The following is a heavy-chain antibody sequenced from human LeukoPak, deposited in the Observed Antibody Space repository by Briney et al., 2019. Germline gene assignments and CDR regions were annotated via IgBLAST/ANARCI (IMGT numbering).Heavy chain of an antibody. Sequence: GRSLRVSCAAPGFTLITYAIYWVRQGPGTGVGRGAVVWYDGSNKNYADSVKGRFTISRDNSENTLYLQMDSLRAEDTAVYYCAKGAGTTFYYYYMDVWGKGTTVTVPS. V-gene: IGHV3-33*06. CDR2: VWYDGSNK. CDR3: AKGAGTTFYYYYMDV. CDR1: GFTLITYA. J-gene: IGHJ6*03. D-gene: IGHD1-1*01.